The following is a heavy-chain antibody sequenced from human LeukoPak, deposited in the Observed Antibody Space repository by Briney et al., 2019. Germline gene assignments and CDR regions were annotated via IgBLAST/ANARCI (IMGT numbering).Heavy chain of an antibody. CDR3: ARVANIVATISPYYFDY. D-gene: IGHD5-12*01. CDR1: GGSFSGYY. CDR2: MNHSGSA. V-gene: IGHV4-34*01. Sequence: SETLSLTCAVYGGSFSGYYWTWIRQPPGKGLEWIGEMNHSGSANYNPSLKSRVTISVDTSKNQFSLKLSSVTAADTAVYYCARVANIVATISPYYFDYWGQGTLVTVSS. J-gene: IGHJ4*02.